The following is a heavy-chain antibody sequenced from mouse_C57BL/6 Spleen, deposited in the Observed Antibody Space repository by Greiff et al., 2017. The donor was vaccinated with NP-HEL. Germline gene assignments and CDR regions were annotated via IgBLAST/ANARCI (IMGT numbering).Heavy chain of an antibody. CDR2: IRLKSDNYAT. Sequence: EVQLQESGGGLVQPGGSMKLSCVASGFTFSNYWMNWVRQSPEQGLEWVAQIRLKSDNYATHYAVSVKGRFTISRDDSTRCVYLQMNNVKAEDTGIYYCTVYYGSPFDGWGQGTTLTVSS. CDR1: GFTFSNYW. D-gene: IGHD1-1*01. V-gene: IGHV6-3*01. CDR3: TVYYGSPFDG. J-gene: IGHJ2*01.